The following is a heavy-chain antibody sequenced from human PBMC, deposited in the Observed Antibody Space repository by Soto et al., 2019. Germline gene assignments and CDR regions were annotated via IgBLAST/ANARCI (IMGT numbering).Heavy chain of an antibody. Sequence: XGSLGLSCAASGFTFNIYGMHGVRQAPGKGLEWVANIKQDGSEKYYVDSVKGRFTISRDNAKNSLYLQMNSLRAEDTAVYYCARTGAARPFHYYYGMDVWGQGTTVTVSS. V-gene: IGHV3-7*03. CDR1: GFTFNIYG. CDR3: ARTGAARPFHYYYGMDV. J-gene: IGHJ6*02. CDR2: IKQDGSEK. D-gene: IGHD6-6*01.